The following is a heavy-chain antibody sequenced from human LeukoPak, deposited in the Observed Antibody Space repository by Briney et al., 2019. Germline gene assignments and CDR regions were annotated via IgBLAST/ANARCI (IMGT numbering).Heavy chain of an antibody. J-gene: IGHJ4*02. D-gene: IGHD1-14*01. CDR1: GFTVSSNS. CDR2: IYSDNT. CDR3: LTGSGLYFDY. Sequence: GGSLRLSCTVSGFTVSSNSMSWVRQAPGKGLEWVSFIYSDNTHYSDSVKGRFTISRDNSKNTLYLQMNSLKTEDTAVYYCLTGSGLYFDYWGQGTLVTVSS. V-gene: IGHV3-53*01.